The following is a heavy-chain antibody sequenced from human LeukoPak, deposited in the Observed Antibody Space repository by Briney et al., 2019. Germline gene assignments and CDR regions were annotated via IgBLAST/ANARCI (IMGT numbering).Heavy chain of an antibody. CDR3: ARDGSGRVPEMSAPDY. V-gene: IGHV3-48*01. D-gene: IGHD3-10*01. J-gene: IGHJ4*02. CDR1: GFTFSSYS. Sequence: GESLRLSCAASGFTFSSYSMNWVRQAPGKGLEWVSYISSSSSTIYYADSVKGRFTISRDNAKNSLYLQMNSLRAEDTAVYYCARDGSGRVPEMSAPDYWGQGTLVTVSS. CDR2: ISSSSSTI.